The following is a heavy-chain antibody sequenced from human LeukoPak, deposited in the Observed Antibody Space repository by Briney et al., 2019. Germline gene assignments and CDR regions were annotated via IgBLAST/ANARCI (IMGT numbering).Heavy chain of an antibody. D-gene: IGHD1-1*01. CDR2: ISSSSNII. CDR1: GFTFSSYS. CDR3: ARGVSTGTNLDF. V-gene: IGHV3-48*04. Sequence: GGSLRLSCAASGFTFSSYSMNWVRQAPGKGLDWVSFISSSSNIIHYADSVKGRFTISRDNAKNSVYLEMNSLRAEDTAVYYCARGVSTGTNLDFWGQGTLVTVSS. J-gene: IGHJ4*02.